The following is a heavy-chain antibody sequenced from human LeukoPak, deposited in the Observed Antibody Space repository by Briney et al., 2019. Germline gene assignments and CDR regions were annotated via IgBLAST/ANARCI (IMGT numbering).Heavy chain of an antibody. CDR2: ISGSGGNT. CDR3: AKSVATISKGMDV. V-gene: IGHV3-23*01. J-gene: IGHJ6*02. Sequence: PGGSLRLSCAASRFTFSNYAMSWVRQAPGKGLEWVSVISGSGGNTYYADSVKGRFTISRDNSKNTLYLQMNSLRAEDTAVYYCAKSVATISKGMDVWGHGTTVTVSS. CDR1: RFTFSNYA. D-gene: IGHD5-12*01.